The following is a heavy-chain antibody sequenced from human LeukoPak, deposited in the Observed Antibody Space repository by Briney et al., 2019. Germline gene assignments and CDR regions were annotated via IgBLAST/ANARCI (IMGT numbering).Heavy chain of an antibody. CDR1: GYTFTNDG. Sequence: ASVKVSRKASGYTFTNDGITWVRQAPGQGLEWMGWISAYNGNTNYAQKLQGRVTMTTDTSTSTAYMELRSLRSDDTAVFYCARSEGSTSCSFNYWGQGTLVTVSS. CDR2: ISAYNGNT. V-gene: IGHV1-18*01. CDR3: ARSEGSTSCSFNY. J-gene: IGHJ4*02. D-gene: IGHD2-2*01.